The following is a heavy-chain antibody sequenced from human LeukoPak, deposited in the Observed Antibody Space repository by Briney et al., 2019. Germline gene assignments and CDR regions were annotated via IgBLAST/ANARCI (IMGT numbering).Heavy chain of an antibody. Sequence: ASGKLSCTAAGATFTSYAVSSGPRARGHGLEWFGGSSPIFGTANNAQQFLSRVTITPDESPSTAYIELSSLRSEDTAVYYCARGKFGELHFDYWGQGTLVTVSS. V-gene: IGHV1-69*13. CDR1: GATFTSYA. CDR3: ARGKFGELHFDY. J-gene: IGHJ4*02. CDR2: SSPIFGTA. D-gene: IGHD3-10*01.